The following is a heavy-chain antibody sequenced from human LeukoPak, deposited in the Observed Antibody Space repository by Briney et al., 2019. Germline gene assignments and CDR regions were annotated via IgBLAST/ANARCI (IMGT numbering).Heavy chain of an antibody. CDR2: INPNSGGT. J-gene: IGHJ6*03. CDR1: GDTFTGSY. V-gene: IGHV1-2*02. CDR3: ARDQTWGYYMDV. Sequence: GASVKVSCKASGDTFTGSYMHWVRQAPGQGLEWMGWINPNSGGTNYAQKFQGRVTMTRDTSISTVYMELSRLRSDDTAVYYCARDQTWGYYMDVWGKGTTVTVSS. D-gene: IGHD3-16*01.